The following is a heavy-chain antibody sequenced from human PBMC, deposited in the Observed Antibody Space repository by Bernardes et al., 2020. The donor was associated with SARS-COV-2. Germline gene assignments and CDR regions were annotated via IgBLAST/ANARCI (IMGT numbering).Heavy chain of an antibody. CDR3: ARDHLYYDTLTGWIDQYYFDS. V-gene: IGHV3-48*01. Sequence: GGSLTLSCVDSGFTFSNYNMNWGLQAPGKWREEISKNSCSESTKDYAYSVRGRVTVSRDNAKNTLYLQLSSLRADETAVYYCARDHLYYDTLTGWIDQYYFDSWGQGTLVIVSS. J-gene: IGHJ4*02. CDR1: GFTFSNYN. D-gene: IGHD3-9*01. CDR2: NSCSESTK.